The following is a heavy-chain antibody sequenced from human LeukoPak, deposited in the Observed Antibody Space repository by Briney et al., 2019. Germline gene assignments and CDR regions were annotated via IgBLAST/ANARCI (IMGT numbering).Heavy chain of an antibody. CDR2: ISRNGDTT. CDR3: VKALTDDAFDI. J-gene: IGHJ3*02. CDR1: GFTFSTFP. Sequence: GGSLRLSCSASGFTFSTFPMHWVRQAPGKGLEYFSAISRNGDTTYYADSVKGRFTISRDNSRNTLYLQMSSLRPEDTAVYYCVKALTDDAFDIWGQGTMVTVSS. V-gene: IGHV3-64D*06.